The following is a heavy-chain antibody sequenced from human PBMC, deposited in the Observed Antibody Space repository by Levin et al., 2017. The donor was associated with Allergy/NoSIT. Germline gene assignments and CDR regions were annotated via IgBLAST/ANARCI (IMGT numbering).Heavy chain of an antibody. CDR1: GVSITSTSYY. CDR3: ATGGGIAVGGA. CDR2: IYHNGNT. J-gene: IGHJ5*02. Sequence: SETLSLTCTVSGVSITSTSYYWSWIRQPPGKGLEYIATIYHNGNTYYNPSLRSRATISVDTSRSEFSLKLRSVTAADTAVYFCATGGGIAVGGAWGQGTLVTVSS. V-gene: IGHV4-39*01. D-gene: IGHD6-19*01.